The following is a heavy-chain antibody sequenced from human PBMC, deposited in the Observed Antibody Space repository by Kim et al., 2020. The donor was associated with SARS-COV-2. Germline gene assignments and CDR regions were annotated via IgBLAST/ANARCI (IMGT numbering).Heavy chain of an antibody. CDR3: ARDATGDYAMDV. CDR2: IIPIFGTA. D-gene: IGHD4-17*01. J-gene: IGHJ6*02. CDR1: GGNFNSYG. V-gene: IGHV1-69*06. Sequence: SVKVSCKSSGGNFNSYGINWVRQAPGQGLEWMGGIIPIFGTAKHAQKFQRRVTIIADISTTTAYQEVSSLRPEDTAVYYCARDATGDYAMDVWGQGT.